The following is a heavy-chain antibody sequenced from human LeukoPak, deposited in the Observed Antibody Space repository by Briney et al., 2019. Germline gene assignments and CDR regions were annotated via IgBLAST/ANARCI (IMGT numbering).Heavy chain of an antibody. D-gene: IGHD3-22*01. Sequence: GGSLRLSCAASGFTFSSYAMSWVRQAPGKGLEWVSAISSSGGSTYYADSVKGRFTISRDNSKNTLYLQMNSLRAEDTAVYYCAKDYYDSSGTGVAFDIWGQGTMVTVSS. CDR3: AKDYYDSSGTGVAFDI. J-gene: IGHJ3*02. V-gene: IGHV3-23*01. CDR1: GFTFSSYA. CDR2: ISSSGGST.